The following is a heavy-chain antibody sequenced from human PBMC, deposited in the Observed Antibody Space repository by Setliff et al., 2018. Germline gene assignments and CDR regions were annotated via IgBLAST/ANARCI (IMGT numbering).Heavy chain of an antibody. CDR1: GGSISGSHYS. D-gene: IGHD3-10*01. V-gene: IGHV4-39*01. CDR2: TYYNGTA. Sequence: SETLSLTCSVSGGSISGSHYSWVWMRQPPGKRLEWIGSTYYNGTAYYNPSLQSRVAISVDTSKNYFSLDVNSVTAADTAVYFCARHLQVQGTYHFDYWGQGSPVTVSS. CDR3: ARHLQVQGTYHFDY. J-gene: IGHJ4*02.